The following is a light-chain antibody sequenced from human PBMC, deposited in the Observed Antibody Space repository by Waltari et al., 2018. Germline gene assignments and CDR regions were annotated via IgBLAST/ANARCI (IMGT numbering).Light chain of an antibody. Sequence: DTVMTQSPLSLTVTPGEPASLSCRSSQSLLHSNGYNYLDWYLQKQGQPPQLLIYLGSDRASGVPDRFSGSGSGTDFTLKISSVEAEDIGVYYCMQALHTPPAFGQGTRVEI. CDR1: QSLLHSNGYNY. CDR3: MQALHTPPA. CDR2: LGS. J-gene: IGKJ1*01. V-gene: IGKV2-28*01.